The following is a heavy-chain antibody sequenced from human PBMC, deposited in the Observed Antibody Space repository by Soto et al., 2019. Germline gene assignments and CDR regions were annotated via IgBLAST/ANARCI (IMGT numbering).Heavy chain of an antibody. J-gene: IGHJ4*02. CDR2: TIPIYSTT. V-gene: IGHV1-69*06. Sequence: QVQLVQSGAEVKKPGSSVKVSCEASGYIFSDYTLTWVRQAPGQGLEWLGGTIPIYSTTDYAQQFQDRVNIVADKSTGTVHSELSSLRSDATALYYCARGGRGSFRHFYDSWGQGTQVTVSS. CDR3: ARGGRGSFRHFYDS. D-gene: IGHD3-16*01. CDR1: GYIFSDYT.